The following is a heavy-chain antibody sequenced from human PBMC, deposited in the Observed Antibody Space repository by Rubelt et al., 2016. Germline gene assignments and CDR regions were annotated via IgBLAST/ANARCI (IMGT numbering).Heavy chain of an antibody. CDR3: VRANYFDY. CDR1: GGSISSYY. CDR2: MYYSGST. V-gene: IGHV4-59*13. J-gene: IGHJ4*02. Sequence: QVQLQESGPGLVKPSETLSLICTVFGGSISSYYWSWMRQPPGRGLEWIGYMYYSGSTNYSPSLKSRVTISGDTSKNRFSLTLTSLTAADTVVYCCVRANYFDYWGQGTLVTVSS.